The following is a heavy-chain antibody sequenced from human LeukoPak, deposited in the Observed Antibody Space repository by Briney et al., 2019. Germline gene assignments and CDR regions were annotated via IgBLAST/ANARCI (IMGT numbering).Heavy chain of an antibody. D-gene: IGHD2-2*01. Sequence: GGSLRLSCAASGFTLSNAWMSWVRQAPGKGLEWVGRIKSKTDGGTTDYAAPVKGRFTISRDDSKNTLYLQMNSLKTEDTAVYYCTTLYCSSTSCHFDYWGQGTLVTVSS. CDR1: GFTLSNAW. V-gene: IGHV3-15*01. CDR3: TTLYCSSTSCHFDY. CDR2: IKSKTDGGTT. J-gene: IGHJ4*02.